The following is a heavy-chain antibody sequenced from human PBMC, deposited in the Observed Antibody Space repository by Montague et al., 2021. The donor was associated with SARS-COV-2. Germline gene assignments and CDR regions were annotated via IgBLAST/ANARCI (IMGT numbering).Heavy chain of an antibody. D-gene: IGHD3-16*01. CDR2: IWYDGSNK. CDR1: GFTFSSYD. V-gene: IGHV3-33*01. J-gene: IGHJ4*02. Sequence: SLRLSYAASGFTFSSYDMHWVRQAPGKGLEWVAVIWYDGSNKYYADSVKGRFTISRDNSKNTLYLQMNSLRVEDTAFYYCSSGDFFDYWGQGTLVTVSS. CDR3: SSGDFFDY.